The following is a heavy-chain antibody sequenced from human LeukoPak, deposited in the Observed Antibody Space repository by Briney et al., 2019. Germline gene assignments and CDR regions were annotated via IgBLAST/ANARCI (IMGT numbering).Heavy chain of an antibody. V-gene: IGHV4-61*02. D-gene: IGHD3-3*01. J-gene: IGHJ4*02. CDR3: AGAPAGSLEWLSPFDY. CDR2: IYASGTT. Sequence: SQTLSLTCTVSGASISSGSYYWSWIRQPAGKGLEWIGRIYASGTTNYNPSLKSRFTISVDTSKNQLSLKLSSVTAADTAVYYCAGAPAGSLEWLSPFDYWGQGTLVTVSS. CDR1: GASISSGSYY.